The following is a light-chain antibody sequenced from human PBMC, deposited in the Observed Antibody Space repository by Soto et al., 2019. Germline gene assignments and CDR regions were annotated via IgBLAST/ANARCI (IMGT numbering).Light chain of an antibody. Sequence: VLKQSPGTLSLYPGERATLSCRASQSVSSIYLAWYQQKPGQAPRLLIYGASSRATGIPDRFSGSGSGTDFTLTISRLEPDDFAVYYCQQYGSSGTFGQGTKVDIK. CDR3: QQYGSSGT. J-gene: IGKJ1*01. CDR2: GAS. CDR1: QSVSSIY. V-gene: IGKV3-20*01.